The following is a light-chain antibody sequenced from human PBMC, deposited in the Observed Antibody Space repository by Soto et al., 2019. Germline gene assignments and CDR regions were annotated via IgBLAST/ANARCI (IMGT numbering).Light chain of an antibody. V-gene: IGLV2-8*01. CDR1: SSDVGGYNY. CDR3: RSFAGNNNLV. CDR2: EVS. Sequence: QSALTQPPSASGSPGQSVTISCTGTSSDVGGYNYVSWYQQHPGKAPKLMISEVSKRPPGVPDRFSCSKSGNPASLTVPGLHAEDAADYYCRSFAGNNNLVFGGGTKLTVL. J-gene: IGLJ2*01.